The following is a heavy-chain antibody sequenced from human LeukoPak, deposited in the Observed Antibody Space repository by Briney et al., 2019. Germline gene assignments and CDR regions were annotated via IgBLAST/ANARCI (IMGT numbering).Heavy chain of an antibody. CDR1: GGSISSYY. V-gene: IGHV4-59*01. J-gene: IGHJ4*02. D-gene: IGHD6-13*01. CDR2: IYYSGST. CDR3: ARDWRIGSSWWIDY. Sequence: PSETLSLTCTVSGGSISSYYWSWIRQPPGKGLEWIGYIYYSGSTNYNPSLKSRVTISVDTSKNQYSLKLSSVTAADTAVYYCARDWRIGSSWWIDYWGQGTLVTVSS.